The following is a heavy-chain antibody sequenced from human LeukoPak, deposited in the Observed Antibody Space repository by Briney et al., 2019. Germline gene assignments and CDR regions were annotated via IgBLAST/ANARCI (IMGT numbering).Heavy chain of an antibody. Sequence: ASVKVSCTASGYTFTSYGISWVRQAPGQGLEWMGWISAYNGNTNYAQKLQGRVTMTTDTSTSTAYMELRSLRSDDTAVYYCARDWAVVVPAARSYYYGMDVWGQGTTVTVSS. CDR2: ISAYNGNT. V-gene: IGHV1-18*01. J-gene: IGHJ6*02. CDR3: ARDWAVVVPAARSYYYGMDV. CDR1: GYTFTSYG. D-gene: IGHD2-2*01.